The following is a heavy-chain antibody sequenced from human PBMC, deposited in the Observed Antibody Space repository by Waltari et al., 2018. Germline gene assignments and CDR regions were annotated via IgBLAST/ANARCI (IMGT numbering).Heavy chain of an antibody. CDR3: VGDYEGVINYLDF. CDR1: GYSISTGYY. V-gene: IGHV4-38-2*02. D-gene: IGHD3-22*01. CDR2: IHHSGNT. Sequence: QVQLQESCPGLVTPSETLSLTCAVSGYSISTGYYWGWVRQPPGKGLEWSGSIHHSGNTYYNPSLKSRVTISVDTSKNQFSLKRSAVTAADTAMYFCVGDYEGVINYLDFWGQGTLVSVSS. J-gene: IGHJ4*02.